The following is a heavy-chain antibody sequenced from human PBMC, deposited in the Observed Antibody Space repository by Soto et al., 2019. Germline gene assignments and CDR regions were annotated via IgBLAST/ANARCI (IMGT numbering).Heavy chain of an antibody. CDR1: GFTFSNAW. D-gene: IGHD2-2*01. CDR2: IKSKTDGGTT. CDR3: TSLVVPAAHPIGYYYYMDV. J-gene: IGHJ6*03. Sequence: GGSLRLSCAASGFTFSNAWMSWVRQAPGKGLEWVGRIKSKTDGGTTDYAAPVKGRFTISREDSKNTLYLQMNSLKTEDTAVYYCTSLVVPAAHPIGYYYYMDVWGKGTTVTVSS. V-gene: IGHV3-15*01.